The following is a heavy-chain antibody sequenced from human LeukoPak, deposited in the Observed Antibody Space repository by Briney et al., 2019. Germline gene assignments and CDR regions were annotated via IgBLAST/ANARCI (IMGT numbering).Heavy chain of an antibody. D-gene: IGHD4-17*01. V-gene: IGHV4-39*01. CDR1: GGSISSSSYY. CDR2: IYYSGST. Sequence: PSETLSLTCTVSGGSISSSSYYWGWIRQPPGKGLEWIGSIYYSGSTYYNPSLKSRVTISVATSKNQFSLKLRSVTAADTAVYYCARQDGDYASWGQGTLVTVSS. CDR3: ARQDGDYAS. J-gene: IGHJ4*02.